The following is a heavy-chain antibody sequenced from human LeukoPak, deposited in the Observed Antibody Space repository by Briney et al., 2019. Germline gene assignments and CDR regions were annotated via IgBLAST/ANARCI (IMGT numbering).Heavy chain of an antibody. Sequence: PGGSLRLSCAVSGFTVSTNYMSWVRQAPGKGLEWVSVIYSGGSTYYADSVKGRFTIPRDNSKNTLYLQMNSLRAEDTAVYYCARILWFGESTPFDYWGQGTLVTVSS. CDR1: GFTVSTNY. J-gene: IGHJ4*02. V-gene: IGHV3-66*01. CDR2: IYSGGST. CDR3: ARILWFGESTPFDY. D-gene: IGHD3-10*01.